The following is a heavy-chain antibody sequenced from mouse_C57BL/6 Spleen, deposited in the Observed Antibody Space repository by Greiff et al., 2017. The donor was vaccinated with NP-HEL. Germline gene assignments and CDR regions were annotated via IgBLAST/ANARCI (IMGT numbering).Heavy chain of an antibody. CDR1: GYTFTDYE. V-gene: IGHV1-15*01. D-gene: IGHD1-1*02. CDR3: TRSWWGNPPFAY. Sequence: QVQLQQSGAELVRPGASVTLSCKASGYTFTDYEMHWVKQTPVHGLEWIGAIDPETGGTAYNQKFKGKAILTADKSSSTAYMELRSLTSEDSAVYYCTRSWWGNPPFAYWGQGTLVTVSA. CDR2: IDPETGGT. J-gene: IGHJ3*01.